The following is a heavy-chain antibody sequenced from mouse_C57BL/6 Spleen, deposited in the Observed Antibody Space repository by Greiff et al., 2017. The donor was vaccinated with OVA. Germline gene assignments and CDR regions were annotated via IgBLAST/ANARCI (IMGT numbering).Heavy chain of an antibody. CDR1: GYTFTSYC. J-gene: IGHJ2*01. D-gene: IGHD2-2*01. CDR3: ARRGLRGYFDY. CDR2: IDPSDSYT. Sequence: QVQLQQPGAELVMPGASMKLSCKASGYTFTSYCMHWVKQRPGQGLEWIGEIDPSDSYTNYNQKFKGKSTLTVDKSSSTAYMQLSSLTSEDSAVYYCARRGLRGYFDYWGQGTTLTVSS. V-gene: IGHV1-69*01.